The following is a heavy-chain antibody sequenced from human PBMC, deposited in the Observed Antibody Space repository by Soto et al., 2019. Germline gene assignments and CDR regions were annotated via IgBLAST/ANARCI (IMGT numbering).Heavy chain of an antibody. CDR3: ARRSRWYYYGTASYYNLWLDP. J-gene: IGHJ5*02. CDR2: IYYSGST. CDR1: GGNIINYY. D-gene: IGHD3-10*01. V-gene: IGHV4-59*08. Sequence: PSETHSHTSTLSGGNIINYYWSWIRQPTGKGLEWIGCIYYSGSTNYNPSLKSRVTISVDTSKNQFSLKLRSVTAADTAVYYCARRSRWYYYGTASYYNLWLDPWGQGTLVTVSS.